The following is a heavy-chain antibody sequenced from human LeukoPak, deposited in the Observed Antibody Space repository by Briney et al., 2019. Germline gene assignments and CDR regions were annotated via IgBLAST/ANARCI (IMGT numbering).Heavy chain of an antibody. D-gene: IGHD4-17*01. J-gene: IGHJ4*02. Sequence: QPGGSLRLSCAASGFTFSSYAMSWVRQAPGKGLEWVSAISGSGGSTYYADSVKGRFTISRDNSKNTLYLQMNSLRAEDTAVYYCAKDDHDYGDLRSNTDYWGQGTLVTVSS. CDR3: AKDDHDYGDLRSNTDY. CDR2: ISGSGGST. CDR1: GFTFSSYA. V-gene: IGHV3-23*01.